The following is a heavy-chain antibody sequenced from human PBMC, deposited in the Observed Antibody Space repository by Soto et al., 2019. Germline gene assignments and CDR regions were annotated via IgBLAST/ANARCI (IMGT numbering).Heavy chain of an antibody. V-gene: IGHV1-3*01. CDR1: GYPFTIYA. CDR2: INPGNGDT. J-gene: IGHJ4*02. Sequence: QVLLVQSGAEVKKPGASVRVSCKASGYPFTIYAILWVRQAPGQSLEWMGWINPGNGDTKYSQIFQGRVTITWDTSARTAYMDLSSLISEDTADYYCARDSSSSRSFDYWGQGARVTVSS. CDR3: ARDSSSSRSFDY. D-gene: IGHD6-6*01.